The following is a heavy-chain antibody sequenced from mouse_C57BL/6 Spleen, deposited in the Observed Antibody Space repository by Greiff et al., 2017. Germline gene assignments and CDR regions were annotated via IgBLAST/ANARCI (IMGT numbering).Heavy chain of an antibody. Sequence: VQLKESGAELVRPGASVKLSCTASGFNIKDDYMHWVKQRPEQGLEWIGWIDPENGDTEYASKFQGKATITADTSSNTSYLQLSSLTSEDTAVFYCTTRDGSSYVSYYFDYWGQGTTLTVSS. CDR1: GFNIKDDY. CDR3: TTRDGSSYVSYYFDY. CDR2: IDPENGDT. J-gene: IGHJ2*01. V-gene: IGHV14-4*01. D-gene: IGHD1-1*01.